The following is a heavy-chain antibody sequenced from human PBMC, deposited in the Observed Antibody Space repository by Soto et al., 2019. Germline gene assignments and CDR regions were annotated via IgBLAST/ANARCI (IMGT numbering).Heavy chain of an antibody. J-gene: IGHJ3*02. CDR2: ISYDGSNK. Sequence: PVGSLRLSCAASGFTFSSYAMHWVRQAPGKGLEWVAVISYDGSNKYYADSVKGRFTISRDNSKNTLYLQMNSLRAEDTAVYYCARSRDDSSDKGAFDIWGQGTMVIVSS. V-gene: IGHV3-30-3*01. D-gene: IGHD3-22*01. CDR1: GFTFSSYA. CDR3: ARSRDDSSDKGAFDI.